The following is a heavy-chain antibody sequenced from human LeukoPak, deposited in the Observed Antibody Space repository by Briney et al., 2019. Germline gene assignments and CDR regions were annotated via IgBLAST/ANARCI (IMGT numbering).Heavy chain of an antibody. D-gene: IGHD3-10*01. CDR2: IWYDGSNK. Sequence: GGSLRLSCAASGFTFSSYGMHWVRQAPGKGLEWVAVIWYDGSNKYYADSVKGRFTISRDNSKNTLYLQMNSLRAEDTAVYYCARAMGSGSYRYYYGMDVWGKGTTVTVSS. CDR3: ARAMGSGSYRYYYGMDV. V-gene: IGHV3-33*01. CDR1: GFTFSSYG. J-gene: IGHJ6*04.